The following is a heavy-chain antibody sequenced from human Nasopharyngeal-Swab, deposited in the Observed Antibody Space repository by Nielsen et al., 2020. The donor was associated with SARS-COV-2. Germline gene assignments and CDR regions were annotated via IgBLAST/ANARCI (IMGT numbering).Heavy chain of an antibody. CDR3: ARGFLTYYFDY. D-gene: IGHD2-21*01. Sequence: GESLKISCAASGFTFSSYSMNWVRQAPGKGLEWVSSISSSSSYIYYADSVKGRFTISRDNAKNSLYLQMNSLRAEDTAVYYCARGFLTYYFDYWGQGTLVTVSS. CDR2: ISSSSSYI. J-gene: IGHJ4*02. CDR1: GFTFSSYS. V-gene: IGHV3-21*01.